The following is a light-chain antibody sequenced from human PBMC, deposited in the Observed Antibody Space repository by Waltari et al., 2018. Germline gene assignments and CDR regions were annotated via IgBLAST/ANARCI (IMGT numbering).Light chain of an antibody. Sequence: QSVLTQPTSASGTPGERVTISCSGSRSNIGDNAVNWYQHLPGAAPELLIYTDNQRPAGVPARFSGSKSGTSASLGISGLQSEDEATYYCAAWDDSVNGYVFGSGTEVTVL. CDR2: TDN. CDR1: RSNIGDNA. V-gene: IGLV1-44*01. J-gene: IGLJ1*01. CDR3: AAWDDSVNGYV.